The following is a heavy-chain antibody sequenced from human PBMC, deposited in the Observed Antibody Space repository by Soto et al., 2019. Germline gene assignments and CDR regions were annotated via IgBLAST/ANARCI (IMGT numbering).Heavy chain of an antibody. CDR3: ARLYGLDAFDI. CDR2: IYYSGST. Sequence: SETVSLTCTLSGGCITSYYWSWIRQPPGKGLEWIGYIYYSGSTNYNPSLKSRVTISVDTSKNQFSLKLSSVTAADTAVYYCARLYGLDAFDIWGQGTMVT. CDR1: GGCITSYY. D-gene: IGHD3-16*02. V-gene: IGHV4-59*08. J-gene: IGHJ3*02.